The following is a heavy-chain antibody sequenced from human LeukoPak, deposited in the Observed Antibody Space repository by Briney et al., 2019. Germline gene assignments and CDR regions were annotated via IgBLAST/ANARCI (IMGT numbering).Heavy chain of an antibody. D-gene: IGHD2-15*01. V-gene: IGHV1-69*13. CDR1: GGIFSRYT. J-gene: IGHJ3*02. CDR2: IIPIFCTA. CDR3: ARDRVVGLGLDNAFDI. Sequence: EASVKVSCKASGGIFSRYTISWVRQAPGQGLEWMGGIIPIFCTANYAQKFQGRVTITADESTSTAYMELSSLRSEDPAVYFCARDRVVGLGLDNAFDIWGQGTVVTVSS.